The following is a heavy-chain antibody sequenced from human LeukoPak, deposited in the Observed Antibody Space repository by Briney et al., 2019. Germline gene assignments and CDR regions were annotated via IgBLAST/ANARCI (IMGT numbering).Heavy chain of an antibody. D-gene: IGHD3-16*01. V-gene: IGHV3-74*01. Sequence: PGGSLRLSCAASGFTFSRYWMHWVRQVPGKGLVWVSRVNPDGSSITYADSVKGRFTSSRDNAKNTLYLQMNRLRVEDTAVYYCGRGGRYGDYWGQGILVTVSS. CDR3: GRGGRYGDY. CDR1: GFTFSRYW. CDR2: VNPDGSSI. J-gene: IGHJ4*02.